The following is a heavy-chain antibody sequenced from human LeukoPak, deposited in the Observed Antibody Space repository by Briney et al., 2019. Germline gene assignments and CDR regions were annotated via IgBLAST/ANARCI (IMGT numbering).Heavy chain of an antibody. CDR1: GFTFSSYG. D-gene: IGHD2-15*01. V-gene: IGHV3-30*18. Sequence: QPGGSLRLSCAAPGFTFSSYGMHWVRQAPGKGLEWVAVISYDGSNKYYADSVKGRFTISRDNSKNTLYLQMNSLRAEDTAVYYCAKALIGYCSGGSCLDLDYWGQGTLVTVSS. CDR2: ISYDGSNK. J-gene: IGHJ4*02. CDR3: AKALIGYCSGGSCLDLDY.